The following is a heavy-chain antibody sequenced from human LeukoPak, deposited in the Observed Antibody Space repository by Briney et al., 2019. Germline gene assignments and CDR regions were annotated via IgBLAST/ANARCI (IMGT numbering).Heavy chain of an antibody. J-gene: IGHJ1*01. CDR3: ARQTPPDKIVVVGYFQH. CDR2: IYPGDSDT. CDR1: GYSFTSYW. V-gene: IGHV5-51*01. Sequence: GESLKISCKGSGYSFTSYWIGWVRQMPGKGLGWMGIIYPGDSDTRYSPSFQGQVTISADKSISTAYLQWSSLKASDTAMYYCARQTPPDKIVVVGYFQHWGQGTLVTVSS. D-gene: IGHD3-22*01.